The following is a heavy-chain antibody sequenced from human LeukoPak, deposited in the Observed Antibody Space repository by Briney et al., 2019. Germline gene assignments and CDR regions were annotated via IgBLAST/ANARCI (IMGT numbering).Heavy chain of an antibody. D-gene: IGHD3-16*01. CDR1: GFTFSGSA. J-gene: IGHJ5*02. V-gene: IGHV3-73*01. CDR3: TRPIQGLYEGPRFDP. CDR2: IRSKANSYAT. Sequence: GGSLKLSCAASGFTFSGSAMHWVRQASGKGLEWVGRIRSKANSYATAYAALVKGRFTISRDDSKNTAYLQMNSLKTEDTAVYYCTRPIQGLYEGPRFDPWGQGTLVTVSS.